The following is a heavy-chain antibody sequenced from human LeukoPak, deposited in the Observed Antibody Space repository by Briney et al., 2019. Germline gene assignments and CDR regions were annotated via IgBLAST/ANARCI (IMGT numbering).Heavy chain of an antibody. D-gene: IGHD1-26*01. J-gene: IGHJ4*02. CDR1: GFILGHYG. CDR2: VWYDGSNK. V-gene: IGHV3-33*01. CDR3: VRDLLTLPTKYFDS. Sequence: GRSLRLSCGASGFILGHYGMHWVRQAPGKGLEWVAYVWYDGSNKDYADSVKGRFTISRDNARNTMTLQMNSLRVEDTAVYYCVRDLLTLPTKYFDSWGQGTLVTVSS.